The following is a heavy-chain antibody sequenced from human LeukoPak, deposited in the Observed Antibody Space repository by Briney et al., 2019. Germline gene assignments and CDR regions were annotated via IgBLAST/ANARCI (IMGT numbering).Heavy chain of an antibody. CDR2: ITGSGAGT. V-gene: IGHV3-23*01. CDR1: EAIFSNYA. Sequence: GGSLRLSCAASEAIFSNYAVTCVRQAPGRGLEWVSSITGSGAGTSYADSVRGRFTISRDNSKSMVYVQMNSLRAEDTAIYYCAKDPNADYFGAFDMWGQGTMVTVSS. CDR3: AKDPNADYFGAFDM. D-gene: IGHD4-17*01. J-gene: IGHJ3*02.